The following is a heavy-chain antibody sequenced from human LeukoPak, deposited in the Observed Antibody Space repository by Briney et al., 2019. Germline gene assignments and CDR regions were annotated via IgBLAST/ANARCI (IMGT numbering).Heavy chain of an antibody. V-gene: IGHV3-48*01. J-gene: IGHJ6*02. CDR2: ISSSSSTI. D-gene: IGHD6-19*01. CDR3: ARGTPSSSGWLYYGMDV. CDR1: GFTFSTYS. Sequence: GGSLRLSCAASGFTFSTYSMNWVRQAPGKGLEWISHISSSSSTIYYADSVKGRFTISRDDAKNSLYLQMNSLRAEDTAVYYCARGTPSSSGWLYYGMDVWGQGTTVTVSS.